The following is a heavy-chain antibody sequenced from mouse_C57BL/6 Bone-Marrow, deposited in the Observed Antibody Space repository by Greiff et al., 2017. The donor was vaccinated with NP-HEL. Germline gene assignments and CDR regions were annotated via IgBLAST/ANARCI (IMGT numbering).Heavy chain of an antibody. Sequence: EVKLMESEGGLVQPGSSMTLSCTASGFTFSDYYMAWVRQVPEKGLEWVANINYDGSSTYYLDSLKSRFIISRDNAKNILYLQMSSLKSEDTATYYCAREGGLRRRTYAMDYWGQGTSVTVSS. D-gene: IGHD2-4*01. CDR2: INYDGSST. CDR3: AREGGLRRRTYAMDY. CDR1: GFTFSDYY. J-gene: IGHJ4*01. V-gene: IGHV5-16*01.